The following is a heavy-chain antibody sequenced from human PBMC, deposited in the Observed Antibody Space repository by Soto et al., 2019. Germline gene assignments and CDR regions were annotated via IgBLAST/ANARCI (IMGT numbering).Heavy chain of an antibody. J-gene: IGHJ6*02. Sequence: GGSLRLSCAASGFTFSSYWMHWVRQAPGKGLVWVSRINSDGSSTSYADSVKGRFTISRDNAKNTLYLQMNSLRAEDTAVYYCARVYREVIVYYYYGMDVWGQGTTVTVSS. CDR2: INSDGSST. V-gene: IGHV3-74*01. D-gene: IGHD3-10*01. CDR1: GFTFSSYW. CDR3: ARVYREVIVYYYYGMDV.